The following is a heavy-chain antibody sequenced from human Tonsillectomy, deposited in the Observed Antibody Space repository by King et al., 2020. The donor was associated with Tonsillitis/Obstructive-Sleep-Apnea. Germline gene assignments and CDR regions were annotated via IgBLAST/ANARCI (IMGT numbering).Heavy chain of an antibody. CDR2: INHSGST. CDR3: AGGVRYDILTGYYYDY. D-gene: IGHD3-9*01. J-gene: IGHJ4*02. Sequence: VQLQQWGAGLLKPSETLSLTCAVYGGSFSDYYWVWVRQPPGKGLEWLGEINHSGSTNYNPSLKSRVTISADTSKNQFSLKLSSVTAADTAVYFCAGGVRYDILTGYYYDYWGQGTLVTVSS. V-gene: IGHV4-34*01. CDR1: GGSFSDYY.